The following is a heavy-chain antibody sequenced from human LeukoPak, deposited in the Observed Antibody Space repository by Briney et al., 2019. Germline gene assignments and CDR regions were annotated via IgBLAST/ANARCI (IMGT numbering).Heavy chain of an antibody. CDR3: ASTGYSSSWYYFDY. J-gene: IGHJ4*02. D-gene: IGHD6-13*01. Sequence: GAAVKVSCKASGYSFSAYYMHWVRQAPGQGLEWMGWINPNSGGTNYAQKFQGRVTMTRDTSISTAYMELSRLRSDDTAVYYCASTGYSSSWYYFDYWGQGTLVTVSS. CDR2: INPNSGGT. V-gene: IGHV1-2*02. CDR1: GYSFSAYY.